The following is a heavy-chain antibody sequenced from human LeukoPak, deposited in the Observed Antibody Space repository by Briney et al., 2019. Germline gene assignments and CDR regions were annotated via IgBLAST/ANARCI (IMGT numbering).Heavy chain of an antibody. V-gene: IGHV3-23*01. CDR1: GFTFSSYA. D-gene: IGHD3-10*01. J-gene: IGHJ4*02. CDR2: ISGSGGST. Sequence: SGGSLRLSCAASGFTFSSYAMSWVRQAPGKGLEWVSAISGSGGSTYYADSVKGRFTISRDNSKNTLYLQMNSLRAEDTAVYHCAKSMVRGVNRPLQNFDYWGQGTLVTVSS. CDR3: AKSMVRGVNRPLQNFDY.